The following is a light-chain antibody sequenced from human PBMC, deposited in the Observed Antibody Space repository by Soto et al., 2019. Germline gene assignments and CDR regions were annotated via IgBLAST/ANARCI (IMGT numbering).Light chain of an antibody. CDR2: AAS. J-gene: IGKJ1*01. V-gene: IGKV1-8*01. CDR3: QQYYSYPPKT. CDR1: QGISSY. Sequence: AIRMTHSPSSLSASTGDRVTITFRASQGISSYLAWYQQKPGKAPKLLIYAASTLQSGVPSRFSGSGSGTDFTLTISCLQSEDFATYYCQQYYSYPPKTFGQGTKVDI.